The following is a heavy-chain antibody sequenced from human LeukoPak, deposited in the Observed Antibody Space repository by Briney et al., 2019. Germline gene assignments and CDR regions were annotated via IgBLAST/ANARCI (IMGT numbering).Heavy chain of an antibody. Sequence: PPASVKVSCKASGGTFSSYAISWVRQAPGQGLEWLGRIIPIFGTANYAQTFQGRVTITADESTSTAYMELSSLRSEDTAVYYCAREGAGDYYDSSGQIDYWGQGTLVTVSS. CDR1: GGTFSSYA. CDR2: IIPIFGTA. V-gene: IGHV1-69*13. D-gene: IGHD3-22*01. CDR3: AREGAGDYYDSSGQIDY. J-gene: IGHJ4*02.